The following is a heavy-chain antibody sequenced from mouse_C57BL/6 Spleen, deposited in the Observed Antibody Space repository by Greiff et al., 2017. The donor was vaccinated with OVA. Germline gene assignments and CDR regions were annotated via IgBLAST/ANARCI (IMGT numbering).Heavy chain of an antibody. CDR1: GYTFTTYP. CDR3: ARGNIYYDYDDGFAY. V-gene: IGHV1-47*01. CDR2: FHPYNDDT. J-gene: IGHJ3*01. Sequence: QVHVKQSGAELVKPGASVKMSCKASGYTFTTYPIEWMKQNHGKSLEWIGNFHPYNDDTKYNEKFKGKATLTVEKSSSTVYLELSRLTSDDSAVYYCARGNIYYDYDDGFAYWGQGTLVTVSA. D-gene: IGHD2-4*01.